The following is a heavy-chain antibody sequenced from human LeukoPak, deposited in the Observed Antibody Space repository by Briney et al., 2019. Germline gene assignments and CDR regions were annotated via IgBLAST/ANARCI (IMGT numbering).Heavy chain of an antibody. CDR2: ISYDGSNK. Sequence: GRSLRLSCAASGFTFSSYAMHWVRQAPGKGLEWVAVISYDGSNKYYADSVKGRFTISRDNSKSTLYLQMNSLRAEDTVVYYCARSPTTVVDMYFDYWGQGTLVTVSS. D-gene: IGHD4-23*01. CDR3: ARSPTTVVDMYFDY. CDR1: GFTFSSYA. V-gene: IGHV3-30-3*01. J-gene: IGHJ4*02.